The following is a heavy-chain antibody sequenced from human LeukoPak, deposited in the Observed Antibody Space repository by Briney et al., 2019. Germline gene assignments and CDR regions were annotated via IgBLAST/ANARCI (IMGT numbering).Heavy chain of an antibody. V-gene: IGHV4-61*02. J-gene: IGHJ6*03. CDR1: GDSISSGSFY. Sequence: SETLSLTCTVSGDSISSGSFYWSWIRQPAGKGLEWIGRIYASGSTNYNPSLKSRVTISVDTSKNQFSLKLSSVTAADTAVYYCARTDGYCSSTSCYNYYYYYMDVWGKGTTVTVSS. D-gene: IGHD2-2*02. CDR3: ARTDGYCSSTSCYNYYYYYMDV. CDR2: IYASGST.